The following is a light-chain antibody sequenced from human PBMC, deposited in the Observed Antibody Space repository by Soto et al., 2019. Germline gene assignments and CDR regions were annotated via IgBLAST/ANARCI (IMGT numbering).Light chain of an antibody. CDR3: QQYNTYSPPWT. CDR1: QSISNW. V-gene: IGKV1-5*01. CDR2: DAS. Sequence: DIQMTQSPSTLSASVGDRVTITCRASQSISNWLAWYQQKPGKAPKLLIFDASILESGVPSRFSGSGSGTEFTLTISSLQRDDFATYYCQQYNTYSPPWTFGQGTKVEIE. J-gene: IGKJ1*01.